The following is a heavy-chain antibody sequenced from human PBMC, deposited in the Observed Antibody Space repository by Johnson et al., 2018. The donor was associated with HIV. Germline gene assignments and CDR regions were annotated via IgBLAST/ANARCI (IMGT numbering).Heavy chain of an antibody. D-gene: IGHD4-11*01. CDR1: GFTFDDYA. V-gene: IGHV3-9*01. Sequence: VQLVESGGGLVQPGRSLRLSCAASGFTFDDYAMHWVRQAPGKGLEWVSGISWNSGSIGYADSVKGRFTISRDNAKNSLYLQMNSLRAEDTAVYYCAKDHDYWDAFDIWGQGTMVTVSS. CDR2: ISWNSGSI. CDR3: AKDHDYWDAFDI. J-gene: IGHJ3*02.